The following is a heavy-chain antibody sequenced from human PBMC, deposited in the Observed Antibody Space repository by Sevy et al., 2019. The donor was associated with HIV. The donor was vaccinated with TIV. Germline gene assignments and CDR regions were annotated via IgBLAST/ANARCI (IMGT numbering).Heavy chain of an antibody. J-gene: IGHJ6*02. CDR1: GFTFSSYA. V-gene: IGHV3-23*01. Sequence: GGSLRLSCAASGFTFSSYAMSWVRQAPGKGLEWVSAISGSGGSTYYADSVKGRFTISRDNSKNTLSLQMNSLRAEDTAVYYCAKFGVGYCSSTSCYKSLNYGMDVWGQGTTVTVSS. CDR2: ISGSGGST. D-gene: IGHD2-2*02. CDR3: AKFGVGYCSSTSCYKSLNYGMDV.